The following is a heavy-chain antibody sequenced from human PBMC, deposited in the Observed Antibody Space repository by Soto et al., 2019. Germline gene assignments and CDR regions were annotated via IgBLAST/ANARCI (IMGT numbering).Heavy chain of an antibody. D-gene: IGHD3-22*01. Sequence: QVQLVQSGAEVKKPGASVKVSCKASGYTFTSYGISWVRQAPGQGLEWMGWISAYNGNTNYAQKLQGRATMTADTSTSTAYMELRSLRSDDTAVYYCARDGRITMIVVVIDDFDYWGQGTLVTVSS. CDR2: ISAYNGNT. V-gene: IGHV1-18*01. CDR1: GYTFTSYG. CDR3: ARDGRITMIVVVIDDFDY. J-gene: IGHJ4*02.